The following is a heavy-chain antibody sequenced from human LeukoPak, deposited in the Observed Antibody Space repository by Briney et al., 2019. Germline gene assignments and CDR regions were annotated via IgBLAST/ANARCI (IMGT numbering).Heavy chain of an antibody. CDR3: ARMGYCSSTSCYGPYYYYYGMDV. CDR2: ISAYNGNT. D-gene: IGHD2-2*01. Sequence: ASVKVSCKASGYTFTSYGISWVRQAPGQGLEWMGWISAYNGNTNYAQKLQGRVTMTTDTSTSTAYMELRSLRSDDTAVYYCARMGYCSSTSCYGPYYYYYGMDVWGQGTTVTVSS. V-gene: IGHV1-18*01. CDR1: GYTFTSYG. J-gene: IGHJ6*02.